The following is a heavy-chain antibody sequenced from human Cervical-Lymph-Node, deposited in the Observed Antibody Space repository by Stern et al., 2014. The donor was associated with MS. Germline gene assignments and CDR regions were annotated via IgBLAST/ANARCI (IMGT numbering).Heavy chain of an antibody. D-gene: IGHD5-18*01. CDR3: ARGLRGCSYGYFVS. V-gene: IGHV1-46*03. CDR1: GYTFTSYY. J-gene: IGHJ4*02. Sequence: DQLVESGAEVTKPGASVKVSCKASGYTFTSYYMHWVRQAPGQGLEWMGIINPRGGSPSYAQKFPGRVTMTRGTSTSTIYMEVSSLSSEETAVYYCARGLRGCSYGYFVSWGQGTLVTVSS. CDR2: INPRGGSP.